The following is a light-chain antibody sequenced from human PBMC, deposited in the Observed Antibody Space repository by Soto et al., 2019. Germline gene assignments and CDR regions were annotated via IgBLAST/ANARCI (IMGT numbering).Light chain of an antibody. CDR2: EVS. J-gene: IGLJ2*01. CDR3: SSYTSSSVV. Sequence: QSVLTQPASVSGSPGQSITISCSGISSHVGAYKYVSWYQQHPGKAPKLMIYEVSNRPSGVSNRFSGSKSGNTASLTISGLQAEDEADYYCSSYTSSSVVFGGGTKLTVL. V-gene: IGLV2-14*01. CDR1: SSHVGAYKY.